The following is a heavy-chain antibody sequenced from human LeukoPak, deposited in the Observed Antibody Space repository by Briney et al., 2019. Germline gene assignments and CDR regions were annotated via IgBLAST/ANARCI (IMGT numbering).Heavy chain of an antibody. D-gene: IGHD6-6*01. J-gene: IGHJ4*02. CDR2: ISTNNGNT. Sequence: GASVTLSFTASGYTFTIYGNSWVRQAPGQGHERMGCISTNNGNTNYAQTLQRRVTMTTETSTSTAYMELRSLRSDDTAVYCCAREGQGIAARRCDYWGQGTLVTVSS. CDR1: GYTFTIYG. CDR3: AREGQGIAARRCDY. V-gene: IGHV1-18*01.